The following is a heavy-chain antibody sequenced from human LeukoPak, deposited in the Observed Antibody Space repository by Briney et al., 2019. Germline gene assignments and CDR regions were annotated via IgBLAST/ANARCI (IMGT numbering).Heavy chain of an antibody. CDR1: GGTFSSYA. J-gene: IGHJ4*02. D-gene: IGHD3-3*01. CDR3: ARTHYDFWSRDY. CDR2: IIPIFGTA. Sequence: SVKVSFKASGGTFSSYAISWVRQAPGQGLELIGRIIPIFGTANYAQKFQGRVTITADKSPSTAYMELSSLRSEDTAVYYCARTHYDFWSRDYWGQGTLVTVSS. V-gene: IGHV1-69*06.